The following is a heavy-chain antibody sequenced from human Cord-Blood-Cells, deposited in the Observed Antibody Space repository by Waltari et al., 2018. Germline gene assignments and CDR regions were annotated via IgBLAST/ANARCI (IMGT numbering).Heavy chain of an antibody. V-gene: IGHV3-15*01. D-gene: IGHD2-15*01. CDR2: IKSKTDGGTT. CDR1: GFTCGTAW. J-gene: IGHJ4*02. CDR3: TTDVVDCSGGSCYYFDY. Sequence: EVQLLESGGGLVKTGGSLRLSCAADGFTCGTAWMSWVRPAPGPGREWVGRIKSKTDGGTTDYAAPVKGRFTISRDDSKNTLYLQMNSLKTEDTAVYYCTTDVVDCSGGSCYYFDYWGQGTLVTVSS.